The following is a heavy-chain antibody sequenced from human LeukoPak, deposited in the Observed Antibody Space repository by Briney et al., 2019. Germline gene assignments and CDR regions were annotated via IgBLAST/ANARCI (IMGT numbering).Heavy chain of an antibody. D-gene: IGHD6-13*01. Sequence: PSETLSLTCTVSGGSISSSSYYWGWIRQPPGKGLEWIGSIYYSGSTYYNPSLKSRATTSVDTSKNQFSLKLSSVTAADTAVYYCAGSIAAAVDYWGQGTLVTVSS. CDR2: IYYSGST. CDR3: AGSIAAAVDY. V-gene: IGHV4-39*01. J-gene: IGHJ4*02. CDR1: GGSISSSSYY.